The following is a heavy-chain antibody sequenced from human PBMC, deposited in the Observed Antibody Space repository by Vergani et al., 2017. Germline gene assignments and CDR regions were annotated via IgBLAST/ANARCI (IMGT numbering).Heavy chain of an antibody. CDR3: ARDPLWFGESHYYGMDV. D-gene: IGHD3-10*01. J-gene: IGHJ6*02. CDR2: ISGSGGST. V-gene: IGHV3-23*01. Sequence: EVQLLESGGGLVQPGGSLRLSCAASGFTFSSYAMSWVRQAPGKGLEWVSAISGSGGSTYYADSVKGRFTISRDNSKNTLYLQMNSLRAEDTAVYYCARDPLWFGESHYYGMDVWGQGTTVTVSS. CDR1: GFTFSSYA.